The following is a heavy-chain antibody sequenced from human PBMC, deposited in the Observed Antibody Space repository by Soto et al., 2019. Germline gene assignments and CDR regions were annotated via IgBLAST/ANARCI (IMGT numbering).Heavy chain of an antibody. V-gene: IGHV3-73*02. Sequence: EVQLVESGGGLVQPGASLKLSCAASGFTLSGSAVHWVRQASGKGLEWVGRIRSKTHNYATDYIASVKGRFTMSRDDSNNTAYLQMNGLKTDDTAVYYCTRSGGSYSSGYWGQGTLVTVSS. CDR3: TRSGGSYSSGY. CDR1: GFTLSGSA. J-gene: IGHJ4*02. CDR2: IRSKTHNYAT. D-gene: IGHD1-26*01.